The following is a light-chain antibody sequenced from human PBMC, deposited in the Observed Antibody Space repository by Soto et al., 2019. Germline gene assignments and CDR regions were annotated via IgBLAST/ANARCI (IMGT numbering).Light chain of an antibody. J-gene: IGLJ2*01. Sequence: QSALTQPASVSGSPGQSITISCTGTSSDVGGYNYVSWYQQHPGKAPKLMIYDVSNRPSGVSNRFSGSKPGNTASLTISGLQAEHEADYYCSSYTSSSTLALGGGTKLTV. CDR3: SSYTSSSTLA. CDR2: DVS. V-gene: IGLV2-14*01. CDR1: SSDVGGYNY.